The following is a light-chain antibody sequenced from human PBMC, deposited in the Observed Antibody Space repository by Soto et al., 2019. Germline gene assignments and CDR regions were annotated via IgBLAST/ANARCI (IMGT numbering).Light chain of an antibody. V-gene: IGLV2-14*01. Sequence: QSALAQPGFVFGSPGQSITMSCSGTSSDVGGYIYVSWYQQHPGKAPKLMIYDVTIRPSGVSYRFSGSKSGNTASLTISGLQAEDEADYYCSSYKTSSYYVFGTGTKVTVL. CDR2: DVT. J-gene: IGLJ1*01. CDR3: SSYKTSSYYV. CDR1: SSDVGGYIY.